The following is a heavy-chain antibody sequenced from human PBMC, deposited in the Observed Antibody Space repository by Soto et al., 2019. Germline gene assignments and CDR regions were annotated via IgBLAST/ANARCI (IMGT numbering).Heavy chain of an antibody. CDR3: ARFQGLRGSRIYYYYYGMDV. D-gene: IGHD3-10*01. J-gene: IGHJ6*04. Sequence: SETLSLTCAVYGGSFSGYYWSWIRQPPGKGLEWIGEINHSGSTNYNPSLKSRVTISVDTSKNQFSLKLSSVTAADTAVYYCARFQGLRGSRIYYYYYGMDVWGKGTTVTVAS. CDR1: GGSFSGYY. CDR2: INHSGST. V-gene: IGHV4-34*01.